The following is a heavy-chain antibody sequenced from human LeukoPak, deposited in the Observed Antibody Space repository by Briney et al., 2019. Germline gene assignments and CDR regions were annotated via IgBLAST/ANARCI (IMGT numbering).Heavy chain of an antibody. Sequence: PGGSLRLSCAASGFTFSSYSMNWVRQAAGKGLEWVSYISSGSSTIYYADSVKGRFTISRDNSKNTLYLQMNSLRAEDTAVYYCAKDFAVAGTQGESLYYYYGMDVWGQGTTVTVSS. CDR3: AKDFAVAGTQGESLYYYYGMDV. D-gene: IGHD6-19*01. CDR2: ISSGSSTI. CDR1: GFTFSSYS. J-gene: IGHJ6*02. V-gene: IGHV3-48*01.